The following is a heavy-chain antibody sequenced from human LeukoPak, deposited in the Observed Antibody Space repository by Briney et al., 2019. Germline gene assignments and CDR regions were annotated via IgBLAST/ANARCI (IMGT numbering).Heavy chain of an antibody. CDR3: ARGENYYGSGSSQNEDFDY. V-gene: IGHV1-2*02. Sequence: ASVKVSCKASGYTFTGYYMHWVRQAPGQGLEWMGWINPNSGGTNYAQKFQGRVTMTRDTSISTAYMELSRLRSDDTAVYYCARGENYYGSGSSQNEDFDYWGQGTLVTVSS. CDR1: GYTFTGYY. J-gene: IGHJ4*02. CDR2: INPNSGGT. D-gene: IGHD3-10*01.